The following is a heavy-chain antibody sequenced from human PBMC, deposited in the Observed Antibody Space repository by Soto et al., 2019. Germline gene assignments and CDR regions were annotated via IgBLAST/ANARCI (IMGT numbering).Heavy chain of an antibody. Sequence: SETLSLTCTVSGGSLKSGDYYWSWIRQPPGKGLEWIGEINHSGSTNYNPSLKSRVTISVDTSKNQFSLKLSSVTAADTAVYYCARRHYGYYQYFDYWGQGTLVTVSS. CDR1: GGSLKSGDYY. J-gene: IGHJ4*02. V-gene: IGHV4-34*01. CDR2: INHSGST. D-gene: IGHD5-18*01. CDR3: ARRHYGYYQYFDY.